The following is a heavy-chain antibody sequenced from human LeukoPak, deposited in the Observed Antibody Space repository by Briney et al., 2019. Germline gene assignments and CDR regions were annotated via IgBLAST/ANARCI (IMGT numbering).Heavy chain of an antibody. CDR3: ARDLPADYDILTGYSRNV. V-gene: IGHV3-72*01. CDR2: TRNKANSYTT. D-gene: IGHD3-9*01. Sequence: GGSLRLSCAASGSGFTFSDHYMDWVRQAPGKGLEWVGRTRNKANSYTTEYAASVKGRFTISRDDSKNSLYLQMNSLKTEDTAVYYCARDLPADYDILTGYSRNVWGQGTTVTVSS. CDR1: GSGFTFSDHY. J-gene: IGHJ6*02.